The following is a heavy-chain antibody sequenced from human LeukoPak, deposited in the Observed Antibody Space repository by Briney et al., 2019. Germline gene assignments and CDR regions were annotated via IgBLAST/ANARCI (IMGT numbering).Heavy chain of an antibody. V-gene: IGHV3-7*01. D-gene: IGHD4-17*01. CDR2: IRQDGSET. CDR1: GFTFSTQW. Sequence: GGSLRLSCTASGFTFSTQWMSWVRQALGKGLEWVANIRQDGSETQYVDSMKGRFTISRDNAKNSLYLQMNSLRAEDTAVYYCASPRGEDYGYFDYWGQGTLVTVSS. CDR3: ASPRGEDYGYFDY. J-gene: IGHJ4*02.